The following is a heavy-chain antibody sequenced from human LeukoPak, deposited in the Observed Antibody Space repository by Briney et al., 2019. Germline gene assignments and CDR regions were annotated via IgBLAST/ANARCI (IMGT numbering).Heavy chain of an antibody. CDR3: AREPTYTSSWYTSCDY. CDR2: INQYGSFI. J-gene: IGHJ4*02. CDR1: GFTFSSYR. Sequence: GRALRLSCAASGFTFSSYRMSWVRRAPGKGVGWVANINQYGSFIYYVDSVKGRFTISRDNAKNTLYLQMSSLRAEDTAVYYCAREPTYTSSWYTSCDYWGQGTLVTVSS. V-gene: IGHV3-7*01. D-gene: IGHD6-13*01.